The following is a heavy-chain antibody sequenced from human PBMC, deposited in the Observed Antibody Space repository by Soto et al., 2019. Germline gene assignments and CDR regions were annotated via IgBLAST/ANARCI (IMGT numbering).Heavy chain of an antibody. D-gene: IGHD3-22*01. CDR3: AKDRYLDHDSRGYLFDN. CDR1: GFTFNIYA. CDR2: ISRYGDFT. V-gene: IGHV3-23*01. J-gene: IGHJ4*02. Sequence: EVQLLESGGDLIQPGGSLRLSCAASGFTFNIYAMTWVRQAPAKGLEWVSAISRYGDFTYYADSVEGRFTISRDNSKNTRYLQMNSLRAEDTAVYYCAKDRYLDHDSRGYLFDNWGQGTLVTVSS.